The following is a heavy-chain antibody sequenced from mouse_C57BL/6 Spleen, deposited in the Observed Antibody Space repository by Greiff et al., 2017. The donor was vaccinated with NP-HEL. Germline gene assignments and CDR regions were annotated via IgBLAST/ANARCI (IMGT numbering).Heavy chain of an antibody. D-gene: IGHD1-1*02. J-gene: IGHJ1*03. V-gene: IGHV1-26*01. Sequence: EVQLQQSGPELVKPGASVKISCKASGYTFTDYYMNWVKQSHGKSLEWIGDINPNNGGTSYNQKFKGKATLTVDKSSSTAYMELRSLTSEDSAVYYCAPHYGSNWYFDVWGTGTTVTVSS. CDR3: APHYGSNWYFDV. CDR1: GYTFTDYY. CDR2: INPNNGGT.